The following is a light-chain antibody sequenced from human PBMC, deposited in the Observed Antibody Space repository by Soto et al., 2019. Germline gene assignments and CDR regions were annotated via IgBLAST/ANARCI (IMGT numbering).Light chain of an antibody. CDR1: QSVSSSY. J-gene: IGKJ4*01. CDR3: QQYGSSPPLT. CDR2: GAS. Sequence: EIVLTQSPGTLSLSPGERATLSCRASQSVSSSYLAWYQQKPGQAPRLLIYGASSRATGIPDRFSGSGSGKDFTLTISRLEPEDFEVYYCQQYGSSPPLTFGGGTKVEIK. V-gene: IGKV3-20*01.